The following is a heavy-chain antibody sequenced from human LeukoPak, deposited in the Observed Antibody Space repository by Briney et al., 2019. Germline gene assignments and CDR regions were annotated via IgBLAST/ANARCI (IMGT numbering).Heavy chain of an antibody. CDR1: GATFSSYA. Sequence: SVKVSCKASGATFSSYAISWVRQAPGQGLEWMGRIIPIFGTANYAQKFQGRVTITTDESTSTAYMELSSLRSEDTAVYYCARRHPWEWEDAFDIWGQGTMVTVSS. CDR3: ARRHPWEWEDAFDI. CDR2: IIPIFGTA. D-gene: IGHD1-26*01. V-gene: IGHV1-69*05. J-gene: IGHJ3*02.